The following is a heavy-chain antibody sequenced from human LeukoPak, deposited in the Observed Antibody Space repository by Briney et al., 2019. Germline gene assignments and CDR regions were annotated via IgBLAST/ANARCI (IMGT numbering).Heavy chain of an antibody. CDR2: IYYSGST. V-gene: IGHV4-31*03. Sequence: TLSLTCTVSGGSISSGGYYWGWIRQHPGKGLEWIGYIYYSGSTYYNPSLKSRVTISVDTSKNQFSLKLSSVTAADTAVYYCARDSPVQQQLDNYYYYGMDVWGQGTTVTVSS. CDR3: ARDSPVQQQLDNYYYYGMDV. D-gene: IGHD6-13*01. J-gene: IGHJ6*02. CDR1: GGSISSGGYY.